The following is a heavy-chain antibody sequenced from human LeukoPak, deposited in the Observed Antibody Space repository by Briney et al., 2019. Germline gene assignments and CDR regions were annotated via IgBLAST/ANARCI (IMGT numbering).Heavy chain of an antibody. D-gene: IGHD5-12*01. CDR3: ARANRYDLYFDY. Sequence: SETLSLTCTVSGGSNSSYYWSWIRQPPGKGLEWIGYIYYSGSSNYNPSLKSRVTISVDTSKNQISLKLNSVTAADTTVYYCARANRYDLYFDYWGQGTLVTVSS. V-gene: IGHV4-59*01. J-gene: IGHJ4*02. CDR1: GGSNSSYY. CDR2: IYYSGSS.